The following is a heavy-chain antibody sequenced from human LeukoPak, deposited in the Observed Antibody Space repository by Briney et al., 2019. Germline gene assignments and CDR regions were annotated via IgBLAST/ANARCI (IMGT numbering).Heavy chain of an antibody. V-gene: IGHV1-2*02. CDR1: GYTFTHYY. Sequence: ASVKVSCKASGYTFTHYYMHWVRQAPGQGLEWMGWINPNSVGTNYARNLQGRVTMTRDTSISTAYMELSSLRSDDTAVYYCARNVRSSSGSWEENWFDPWGQGTLVTVSS. CDR2: INPNSVGT. CDR3: ARNVRSSSGSWEENWFDP. J-gene: IGHJ5*02. D-gene: IGHD6-19*01.